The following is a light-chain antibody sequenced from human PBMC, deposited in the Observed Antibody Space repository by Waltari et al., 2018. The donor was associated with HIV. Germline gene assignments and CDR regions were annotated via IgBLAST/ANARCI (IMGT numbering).Light chain of an antibody. V-gene: IGKV4-1*01. J-gene: IGKJ2*01. CDR3: QQYYSTPYT. CDR2: WAY. CDR1: QSVLYSSNNNNS. Sequence: DIVMTQSPDSLAVSLGERATIHCKSSQSVLYSSNNNNSLAWYQQKPGQPPTLLSYWAYTRNSGVPDRISGSGSGTDFTLTSSSLQAEDVAVYYCQQYYSTPYTFGQGTKLGIK.